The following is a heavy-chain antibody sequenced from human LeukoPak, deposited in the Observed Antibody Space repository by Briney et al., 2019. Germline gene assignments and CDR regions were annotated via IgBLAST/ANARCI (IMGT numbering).Heavy chain of an antibody. CDR1: GFTFNNYA. Sequence: GGSLRLSCAASGFTFNNYAMSWVRQAPGKGLEWVSLILGSTYYADSVKGRFTISRDNSQNTLYLQMNSLRAEDTALYYCAKDLGGSTDYWGQGTLVTASS. CDR2: ILGST. D-gene: IGHD5-12*01. J-gene: IGHJ4*02. V-gene: IGHV3-23*01. CDR3: AKDLGGSTDY.